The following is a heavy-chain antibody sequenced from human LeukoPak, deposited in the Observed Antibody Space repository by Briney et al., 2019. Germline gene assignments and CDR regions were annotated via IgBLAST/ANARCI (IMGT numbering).Heavy chain of an antibody. D-gene: IGHD5-24*01. J-gene: IGHJ4*02. CDR2: IYTSGST. Sequence: PSQTLSLTCTVSGGSISSGNYYWSWIRQPAGKGLEWIGRIYTSGSTNYNPSLKSRVTISVDTSRNQFSLKLSSVTAADTAVYYCARVRWLQLGHFDYWGQGSLVTVSS. CDR1: GGSISSGNYY. V-gene: IGHV4-61*02. CDR3: ARVRWLQLGHFDY.